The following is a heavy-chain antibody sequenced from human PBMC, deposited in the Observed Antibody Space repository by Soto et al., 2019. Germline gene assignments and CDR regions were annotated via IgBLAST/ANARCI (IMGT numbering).Heavy chain of an antibody. D-gene: IGHD3-10*01. CDR1: GYTFTSYD. CDR3: ARSLWFGELASAFDI. V-gene: IGHV1-8*01. J-gene: IGHJ3*02. CDR2: MNPNNGNT. Sequence: ASVKVSCKASGYTFTSYDINWVRQATGQGLEWMGWMNPNNGNTSYAQKFQGRVTMTRNTSISTAYMELSSLRSEDTAVYYCARSLWFGELASAFDIWGQGTMVTVSS.